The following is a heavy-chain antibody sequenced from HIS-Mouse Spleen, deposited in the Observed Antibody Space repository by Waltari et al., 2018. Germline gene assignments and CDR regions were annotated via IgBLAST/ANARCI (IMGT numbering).Heavy chain of an antibody. Sequence: QLQLQESGPGLVKPSETLSLTCTVPGGSISSSSYYWGCIRQPPGKGLEWIGGVYDSGSSYCNRSRKIRGTISGDTSKNQCSLKLSSVTAADTAVYYCARHEGQQLVTSLFDYWGQGTLVTVSS. CDR2: VYDSGSS. V-gene: IGHV4-39*01. J-gene: IGHJ4*02. CDR1: GGSISSSSYY. D-gene: IGHD6-13*01. CDR3: ARHEGQQLVTSLFDY.